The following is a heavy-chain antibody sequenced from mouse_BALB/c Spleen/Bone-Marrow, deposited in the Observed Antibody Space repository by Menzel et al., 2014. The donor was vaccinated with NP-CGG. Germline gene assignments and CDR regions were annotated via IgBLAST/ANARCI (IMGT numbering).Heavy chain of an antibody. CDR3: ARNNGGYYSWFAY. Sequence: QVQLQQPGPGLVQPSQSLSITCTVSGFSLTSYGLHWVRQSPGKGLEWLGVIWSGGSTDYNAAFISRLSISKDNSKSQVFFKMNSLQANDTAIYYCARNNGGYYSWFAYWGQGTLVTVSA. V-gene: IGHV2-2*02. D-gene: IGHD2-3*01. CDR2: IWSGGST. J-gene: IGHJ3*01. CDR1: GFSLTSYG.